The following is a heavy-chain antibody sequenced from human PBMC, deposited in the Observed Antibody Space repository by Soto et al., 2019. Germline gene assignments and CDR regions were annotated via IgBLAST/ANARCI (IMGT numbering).Heavy chain of an antibody. J-gene: IGHJ6*03. V-gene: IGHV1-46*03. CDR2: INPSGGST. D-gene: IGHD1-26*01. CDR1: GYTFTSYY. CDR3: ARVAWVPGYYYYYYMDV. Sequence: ASVKVSCKASGYTFTSYYMHWVRQAPGQGLEWMGIINPSGGSTSYAQKFQGRVTMTRDTSTSTVYMELSSLRSEDTAVYYCARVAWVPGYYYYYYMDVCGKGTTVTVSS.